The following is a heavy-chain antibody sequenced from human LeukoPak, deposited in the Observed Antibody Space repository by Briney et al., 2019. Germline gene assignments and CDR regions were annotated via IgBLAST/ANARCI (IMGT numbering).Heavy chain of an antibody. J-gene: IGHJ4*02. CDR1: GYTFTDYY. V-gene: IGHV1-2*02. CDR2: TNPNSGGI. CDR3: ARVRDYSSSSLDY. D-gene: IGHD6-6*01. Sequence: ASVKVSCKASGYTFTDYYIVWVRQAPGQGLEWMGWTNPNSGGIKYAQKFQGRVTMTRDTSINTGYMELSSLRSDDTAVYYCARVRDYSSSSLDYWGRGTLVTVSS.